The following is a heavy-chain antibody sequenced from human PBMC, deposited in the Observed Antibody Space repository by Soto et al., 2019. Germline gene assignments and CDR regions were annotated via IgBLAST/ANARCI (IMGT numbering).Heavy chain of an antibody. CDR1: GYTFTSDW. CDR3: TRLMVVAAPAGWFDP. CDR2: IYPADSDT. D-gene: IGHD2-15*01. V-gene: IGHV5-51*01. Sequence: GESLKLSCTASGYTFTSDWIGWVRQMPGKGLEWMGFIYPADSDTRYSPSFQGQVTISADKSISTAYLQWSSLKASDTAIYYCTRLMVVAAPAGWFDPWGQGTLVTVSS. J-gene: IGHJ5*02.